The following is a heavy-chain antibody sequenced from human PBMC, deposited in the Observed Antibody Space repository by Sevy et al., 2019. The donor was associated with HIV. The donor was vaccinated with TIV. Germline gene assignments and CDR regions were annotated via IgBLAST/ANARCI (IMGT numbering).Heavy chain of an antibody. CDR3: AISSGFVY. CDR2: IRSKIYGGTT. D-gene: IGHD6-19*01. V-gene: IGHV3-49*03. CDR1: GFTFGDYA. Sequence: GGSLRLSCTASGFTFGDYALSWFRQAPGKGLEWVAFIRSKIYGGTTEYAASVEGRFTFSRDDSKGIAYLQMNSLKTEDTAVYYCAISSGFVYWGQGTLVTVSS. J-gene: IGHJ4*02.